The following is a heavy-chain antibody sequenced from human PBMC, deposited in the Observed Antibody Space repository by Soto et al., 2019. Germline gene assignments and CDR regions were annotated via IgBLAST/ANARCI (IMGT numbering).Heavy chain of an antibody. V-gene: IGHV1-18*01. Sequence: QVQLVQSGAEVKKPGASVKVSCKASGYTFTSYGISWVRQAAGQGLEWMGWISAYNGNTNYAQKLQGRVTMTTDTSTSTAYMELRSLRSDXXXXXXXXXXXXXXXXXXXXXWGQGTLVTVSS. J-gene: IGHJ4*02. CDR1: GYTFTSYG. CDR3: XXXXXXXXXXXXXX. CDR2: ISAYNGNT.